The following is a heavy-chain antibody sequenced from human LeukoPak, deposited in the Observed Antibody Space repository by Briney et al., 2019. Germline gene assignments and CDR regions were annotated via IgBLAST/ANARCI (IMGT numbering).Heavy chain of an antibody. Sequence: PSETLSLTCTVSGGSISSYYWSWVRQPPGKGLEWIGYIYYSGSTNYNPSLKSRVTMSVDTSKNQFSLKLRSVTAADTAVYYCVRGGIVGTTARIPLFDYWGQGTLVTVSS. CDR2: IYYSGST. D-gene: IGHD1-26*01. J-gene: IGHJ4*02. CDR1: GGSISSYY. CDR3: VRGGIVGTTARIPLFDY. V-gene: IGHV4-59*01.